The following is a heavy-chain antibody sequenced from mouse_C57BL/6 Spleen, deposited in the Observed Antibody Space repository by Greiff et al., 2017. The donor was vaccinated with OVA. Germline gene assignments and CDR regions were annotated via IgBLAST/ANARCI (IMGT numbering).Heavy chain of an antibody. J-gene: IGHJ3*01. CDR3: AGGEITTVGPLCAY. D-gene: IGHD1-1*01. Sequence: QVQLQQPGAELVMPGASVKLSCKASGYTFTSYWMHWVKQRPGQGLEWIGEIDPSDSYTNYNQKFKGKSTLTVDKSSSTAYMQLSSLTSEDSAVYECAGGEITTVGPLCAYWGQGRMVTVTA. CDR1: GYTFTSYW. V-gene: IGHV1-69*01. CDR2: IDPSDSYT.